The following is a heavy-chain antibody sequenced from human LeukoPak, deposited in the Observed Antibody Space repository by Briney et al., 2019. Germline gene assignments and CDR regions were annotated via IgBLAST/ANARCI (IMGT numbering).Heavy chain of an antibody. J-gene: IGHJ4*02. V-gene: IGHV3-23*01. CDR3: VKVAKYYYGSETYYFFEH. CDR2: ISGSGGST. Sequence: ETLSLTCTVSGGSISSSSYYWGWIRQAPGKGLEWVSAISGSGGSTYYADSVKGRFTISRDNSKNTLYLQMNSLRAEDTAIYYCVKVAKYYYGSETYYFFEHWGQGTPVTASS. CDR1: GGSISSSSYY. D-gene: IGHD3-10*01.